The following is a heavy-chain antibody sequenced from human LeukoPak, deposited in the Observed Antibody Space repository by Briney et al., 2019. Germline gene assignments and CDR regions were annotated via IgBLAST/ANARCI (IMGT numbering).Heavy chain of an antibody. CDR2: ISAYNGNT. CDR1: GYTFTSYG. J-gene: IGHJ1*01. D-gene: IGHD3-3*01. Sequence: ASVKVSCKASGYTFTSYGISWVRQAPGQGLEWMGWISAYNGNTNYAQKFQGRVTMTTDTSTSTAYMELRSLRSDDTAVYYCAKDRRLRFLEWSSIGYFQHWGQGTLVAVSS. CDR3: AKDRRLRFLEWSSIGYFQH. V-gene: IGHV1-18*01.